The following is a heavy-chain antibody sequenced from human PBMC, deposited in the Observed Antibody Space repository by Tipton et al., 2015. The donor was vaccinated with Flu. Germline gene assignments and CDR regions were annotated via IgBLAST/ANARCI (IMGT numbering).Heavy chain of an antibody. D-gene: IGHD6-13*01. V-gene: IGHV4-34*01. J-gene: IGHJ6*01. Sequence: TLSLTCAVYGGSFSVYYWSWIRQPPGKGLEWIGEINHSGSTNYNPSLKCRVTISVDTSKNQFSLKLSSVTAADTAVYYCARLAAAGSLARYYYYYGMDVWGQGTTVTVSS. CDR3: ARLAAAGSLARYYYYYGMDV. CDR1: GGSFSVYY. CDR2: INHSGST.